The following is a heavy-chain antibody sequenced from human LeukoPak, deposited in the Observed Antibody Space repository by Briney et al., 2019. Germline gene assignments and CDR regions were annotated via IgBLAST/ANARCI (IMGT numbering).Heavy chain of an antibody. J-gene: IGHJ4*02. CDR3: SGGGSITVAGY. V-gene: IGHV3-74*01. CDR1: GFTFSNSF. Sequence: GGSLRLSCAASGFTFSNSFMHWVRQAPGKGLVWVSRINSDGSSTNYADSVKARFTISRDNAKNTLFLQMNSLRAEDSAVYYCSGGGSITVAGYWGQGTLVTVSS. D-gene: IGHD3-10*01. CDR2: INSDGSST.